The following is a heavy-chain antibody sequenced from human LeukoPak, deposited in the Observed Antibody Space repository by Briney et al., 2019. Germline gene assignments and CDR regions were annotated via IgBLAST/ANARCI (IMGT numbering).Heavy chain of an antibody. V-gene: IGHV3-7*01. CDR1: GFTFSSYW. Sequence: GGSLRLSCAASGFTFSSYWMSWVRQAPGKGLEWVANIKEDGSEKYYVDSVKGRFTISRDNAKNPLYLQMNSLRAEDTAVYYCARDLVYYDSSGYEGGYWGQGTLVTVSS. CDR3: ARDLVYYDSSGYEGGY. D-gene: IGHD3-22*01. J-gene: IGHJ4*02. CDR2: IKEDGSEK.